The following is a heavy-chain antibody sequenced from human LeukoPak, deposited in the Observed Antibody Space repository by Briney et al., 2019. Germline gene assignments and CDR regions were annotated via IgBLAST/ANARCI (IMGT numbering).Heavy chain of an antibody. CDR3: GRGKILIAAAGDNWFVP. CDR1: GGTFSSYA. D-gene: IGHD6-13*01. CDR2: IIPIFGKA. J-gene: IGHJ5*02. Sequence: ASVKVSCKASGGTFSSYAISWVRQAPGHRLEWMGGIIPIFGKANYAQKFQGRVTINADESTSTAYMERGSRRSQDTAVYYCGRGKILIAAAGDNWFVPWGQGTLVTVSS. V-gene: IGHV1-69*13.